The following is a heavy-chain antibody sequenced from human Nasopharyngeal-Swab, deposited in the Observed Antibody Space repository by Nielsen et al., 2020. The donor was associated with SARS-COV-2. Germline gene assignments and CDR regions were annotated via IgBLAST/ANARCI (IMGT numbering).Heavy chain of an antibody. Sequence: SLKISCAASGFTFDDYAMHWVRQAPGKGLEWVSGISWNSCSIGYADSVKGRFTISRDNAKNSLYLQMNSLKAEDTALYYCAKDTTPLYSSSSVPYYYGMDVWGQGTTVTVSS. D-gene: IGHD6-6*01. CDR2: ISWNSCSI. J-gene: IGHJ6*02. CDR3: AKDTTPLYSSSSVPYYYGMDV. V-gene: IGHV3-9*01. CDR1: GFTFDDYA.